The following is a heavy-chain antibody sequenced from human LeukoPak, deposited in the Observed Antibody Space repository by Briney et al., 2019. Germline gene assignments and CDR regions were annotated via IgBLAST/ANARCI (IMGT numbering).Heavy chain of an antibody. CDR3: TREYSSSSDY. Sequence: SETLSLNCTVSGGSISSSSYHWSWVRQPPGNGLEWIGSIYYSGNTYYNPSLKSRVTISVDTSKNQFSLKLTSVTAADTAVYYCTREYSSSSDYWGQGTLVTVSS. CDR1: GGSISSSSYH. D-gene: IGHD6-6*01. J-gene: IGHJ4*02. CDR2: IYYSGNT. V-gene: IGHV4-39*02.